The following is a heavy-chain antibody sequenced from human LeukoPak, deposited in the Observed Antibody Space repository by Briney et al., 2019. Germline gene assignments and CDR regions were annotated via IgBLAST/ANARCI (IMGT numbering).Heavy chain of an antibody. CDR2: IIPIFGTA. J-gene: IGHJ4*02. CDR1: GGTFSSYA. CDR3: ARATYYYDSNTPYGYFDY. V-gene: IGHV1-69*05. Sequence: GASVKVSCKASGGTFSSYAISWVRQAPRQGLEWMGGIIPIFGTANYAQKFQGRVTITTDESTSTAYMELSSLRSEDTAVYYCARATYYYDSNTPYGYFDYWGQGTLVTVSS. D-gene: IGHD3-22*01.